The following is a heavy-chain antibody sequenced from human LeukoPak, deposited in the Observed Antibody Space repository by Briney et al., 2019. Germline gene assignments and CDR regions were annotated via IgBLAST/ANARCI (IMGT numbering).Heavy chain of an antibody. J-gene: IGHJ4*02. V-gene: IGHV3-23*01. CDR3: AKPDSKKYYDILTGGFDY. Sequence: PGGSLRLSCAASGFTFSSYAMSWVRQAPGKGLEWVSAISGSGGSTYYADSVKGRFTISRGNSKNTLYLQMNSLRAEDTAVYYCAKPDSKKYYDILTGGFDYWGQGTLVTVSS. CDR1: GFTFSSYA. CDR2: ISGSGGST. D-gene: IGHD3-9*01.